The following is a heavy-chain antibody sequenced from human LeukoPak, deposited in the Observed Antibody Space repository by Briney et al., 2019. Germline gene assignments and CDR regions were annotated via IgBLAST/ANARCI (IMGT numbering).Heavy chain of an antibody. D-gene: IGHD4-17*01. CDR3: ARGPIYGDYVLDY. J-gene: IGHJ4*02. CDR1: GGSISSGGYY. Sequence: SQTLSHTCTVSGGSISSGGYYWSWIRQHPGKGLEWIGYIYYSGSTYYNPSLKSRVTISVDTSKNQFSLKLSSVTAADTAVYYCARGPIYGDYVLDYWGQGTLVTVSS. CDR2: IYYSGST. V-gene: IGHV4-31*03.